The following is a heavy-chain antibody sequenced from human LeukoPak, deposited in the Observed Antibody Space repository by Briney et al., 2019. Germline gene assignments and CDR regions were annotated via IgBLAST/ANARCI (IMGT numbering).Heavy chain of an antibody. CDR3: ARGVVAAAGTIGRFDY. D-gene: IGHD6-13*01. CDR1: GGSFSGYY. Sequence: SETLSLTCAVYGGSFSGYYWSWIRQPPGKGLEWIGEINHSGSTNYNPSLKSRVTISADTSKNQFSLKLSSVTAADTAVYYCARGVVAAAGTIGRFDYWGQGTLVTVSS. J-gene: IGHJ4*02. CDR2: INHSGST. V-gene: IGHV4-34*01.